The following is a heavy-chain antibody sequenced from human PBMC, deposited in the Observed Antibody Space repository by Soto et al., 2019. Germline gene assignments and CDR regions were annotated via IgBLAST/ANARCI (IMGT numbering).Heavy chain of an antibody. CDR3: ARHPGYYDILTGYTTYYFDS. V-gene: IGHV4-59*08. D-gene: IGHD3-9*01. CDR2: IYYRGNT. CDR1: GGSIGTYY. J-gene: IGHJ4*02. Sequence: SETLSLTCTVSGGSIGTYYRSWIRQPPGKGLEWIGYIYYRGNTDYNPSLKSRVTISLDTPKNQFSLKLSSVTAADTAVYYCARHPGYYDILTGYTTYYFDSWGQGILVTVSS.